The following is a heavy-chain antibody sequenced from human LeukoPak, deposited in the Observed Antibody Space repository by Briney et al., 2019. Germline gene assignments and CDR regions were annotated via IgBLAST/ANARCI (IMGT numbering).Heavy chain of an antibody. D-gene: IGHD5-18*01. Sequence: PGGSLRLSCAASGFTFSNYELNWVRQAPGKGLEWVSYISSSGSTIHYADSVKGRFTISRDNAKNSLYLQMNSLRAEDTAVYYCAREASGYSYGLDAFDIWGQGTMVTVSS. CDR2: ISSSGSTI. V-gene: IGHV3-48*03. CDR3: AREASGYSYGLDAFDI. J-gene: IGHJ3*02. CDR1: GFTFSNYE.